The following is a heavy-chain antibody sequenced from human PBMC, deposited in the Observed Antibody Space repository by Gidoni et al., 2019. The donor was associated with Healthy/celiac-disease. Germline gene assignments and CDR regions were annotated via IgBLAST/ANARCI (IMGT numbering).Heavy chain of an antibody. V-gene: IGHV1-18*04. J-gene: IGHJ4*02. CDR3: ARDWAVAGTGQDPFDY. CDR1: GYTFTSYG. Sequence: QVQLVQSGAEVKKPGVSVKVSFKASGYTFTSYGISWVRQAPGQGLECMGWISAYNGNTNYAQKLQGRVTMTTDTSTSTAYMELRSLRSDDTAVYYCARDWAVAGTGQDPFDYWGQGTLVTVSS. CDR2: ISAYNGNT. D-gene: IGHD6-19*01.